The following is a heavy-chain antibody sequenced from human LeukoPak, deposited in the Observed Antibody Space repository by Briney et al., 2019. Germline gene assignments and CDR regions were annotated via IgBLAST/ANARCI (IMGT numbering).Heavy chain of an antibody. D-gene: IGHD4-11*01. V-gene: IGHV4-30-4*08. J-gene: IGHJ4*02. CDR2: IYHSGRT. CDR3: ARDRSNSVFDY. Sequence: SETLSLTCTVSGDSINSGSYHWNWIRQAPGQGLEWIGYIYHSGRTFYNSSLKNRLLISLDTSKNQFSLQLRSVIASDTAVYYCARDRSNSVFDYWGLGTLVTVSS. CDR1: GDSINSGSYH.